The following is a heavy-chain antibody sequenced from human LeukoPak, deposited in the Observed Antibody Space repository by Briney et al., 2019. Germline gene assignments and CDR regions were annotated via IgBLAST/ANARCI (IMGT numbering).Heavy chain of an antibody. CDR3: ASGQYPFEY. V-gene: IGHV4-59*01. CDR1: GGSINSGY. Sequence: SETLSVTCSVPGGSINSGYWSWIRQRPREGLEWIGLLYPSGSTNYNPSIKSQVTISVDTSKTHFSLKLSSVTAADTAVYYCASGQYPFEYWGQGTLVTVSS. CDR2: LYPSGST. D-gene: IGHD2-2*01. J-gene: IGHJ4*02.